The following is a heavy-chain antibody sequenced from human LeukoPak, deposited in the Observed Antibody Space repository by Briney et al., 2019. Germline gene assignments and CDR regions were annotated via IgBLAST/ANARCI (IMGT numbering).Heavy chain of an antibody. V-gene: IGHV6-1*01. CDR1: GDSVSSNSAA. D-gene: IGHD6-13*01. J-gene: IGHJ4*02. CDR3: ARDGYSSSWYGYYFDY. Sequence: SQTLSLTCAISGDSVSSNSAAWNWIRQSPSRGLEWLGRTYYRSKWYNDYAVSVKSRITINPDTSKNQFFLQLNSVTPEDTAVYYCARDGYSSSWYGYYFDYWGQGTLVTVSS. CDR2: TYYRSKWYN.